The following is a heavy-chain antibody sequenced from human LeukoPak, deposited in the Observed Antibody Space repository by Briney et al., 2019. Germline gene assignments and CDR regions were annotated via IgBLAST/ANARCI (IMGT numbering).Heavy chain of an antibody. D-gene: IGHD4-17*01. CDR1: GFTFSSYG. Sequence: GGSLRLSCAASGFTFSSYGMHWVRQAPGKGLEWVAVISYDGSNKYYADSVKGRFTISRGEPKNTLYLQMDSLRVEDTAVYYCAERSYGDYYYGMDVWGQGTTVTVSS. V-gene: IGHV3-30*03. CDR2: ISYDGSNK. CDR3: AERSYGDYYYGMDV. J-gene: IGHJ6*02.